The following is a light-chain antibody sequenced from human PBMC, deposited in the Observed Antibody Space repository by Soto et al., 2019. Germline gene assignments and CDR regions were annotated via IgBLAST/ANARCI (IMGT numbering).Light chain of an antibody. Sequence: DFVMTQSPDSLALSLGERATINCKSSQSVLYNNENYLAWFQQKPGQPPKLLIYWASTRESEVPDRFSGSGSGTDFTLTVSSLQAEDVAVYYCQQYYSMPFTFGPGTKVDIK. CDR3: QQYYSMPFT. J-gene: IGKJ3*01. CDR2: WAS. CDR1: QSVLYNNENY. V-gene: IGKV4-1*01.